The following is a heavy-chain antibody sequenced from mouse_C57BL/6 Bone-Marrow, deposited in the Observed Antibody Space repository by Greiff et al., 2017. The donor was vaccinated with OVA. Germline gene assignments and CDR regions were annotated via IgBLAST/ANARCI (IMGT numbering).Heavy chain of an antibody. CDR3: AKEENWGYAMDY. Sequence: QVQLQQPGAELVKPGASVKLSCKASGYTFTSYWMHWVKQRPGQGLEWIGMIHPNSGSTNYNEKFKSKATLTVDKSSSTAYMQLSSLTSEDSAVYYCAKEENWGYAMDYWGQGTSVTVSS. V-gene: IGHV1-64*01. CDR2: IHPNSGST. CDR1: GYTFTSYW. J-gene: IGHJ4*01.